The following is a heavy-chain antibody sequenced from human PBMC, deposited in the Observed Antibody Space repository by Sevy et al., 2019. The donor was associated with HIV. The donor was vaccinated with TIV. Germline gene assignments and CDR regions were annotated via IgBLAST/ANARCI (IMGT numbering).Heavy chain of an antibody. CDR2: ISGSGGST. Sequence: GGSLRLSCAASGFTFSSYAMSWVRQAPGKGLEWVSAISGSGGSTYYADSVKGRFTISRDNSKNTLYLQMNSLRAEDTAVHYCAKDPPSPRAVAVYDAFDIWGQGTMVTVSS. D-gene: IGHD6-19*01. V-gene: IGHV3-23*01. CDR3: AKDPPSPRAVAVYDAFDI. CDR1: GFTFSSYA. J-gene: IGHJ3*02.